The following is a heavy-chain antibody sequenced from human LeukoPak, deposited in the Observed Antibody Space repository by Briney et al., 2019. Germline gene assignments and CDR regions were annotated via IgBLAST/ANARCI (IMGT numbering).Heavy chain of an antibody. J-gene: IGHJ5*02. CDR1: GFSFDDYG. D-gene: IGHD4-17*01. CDR2: INWNGAST. V-gene: IGHV3-20*04. Sequence: PGGSLRLSCVASGFSFDDYGMSWVRQAPGKGLEWVAGINWNGASTGYADSVKGRFTISRDNAKNSLYLQMNSLRAEDTAVYYCARDYGDYGRGWFDPWGQGTLVTVSS. CDR3: ARDYGDYGRGWFDP.